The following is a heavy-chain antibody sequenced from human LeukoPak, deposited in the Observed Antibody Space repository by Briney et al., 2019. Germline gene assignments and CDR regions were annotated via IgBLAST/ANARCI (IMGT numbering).Heavy chain of an antibody. Sequence: GASVKVSCKASGYTFTSYGISWVRQAPGQGLEWMGWISAYSGNTNYAQKLQGRVTMTTDTSTSTAYMELRSLRSDDTDVYYCARDPPQGWFDPWGQGTLVTVSS. CDR1: GYTFTSYG. J-gene: IGHJ5*02. V-gene: IGHV1-18*01. CDR2: ISAYSGNT. CDR3: ARDPPQGWFDP.